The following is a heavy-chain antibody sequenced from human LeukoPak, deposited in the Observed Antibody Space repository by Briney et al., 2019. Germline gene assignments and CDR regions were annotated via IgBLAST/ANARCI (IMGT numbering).Heavy chain of an antibody. CDR3: ARDYYDSSGYYPNFDY. CDR1: GFTFSDYY. CDR2: ISSSGSTI. D-gene: IGHD3-22*01. J-gene: IGHJ4*02. V-gene: IGHV3-11*04. Sequence: GGSLRLSCAASGFTFSDYYMSWIRQAPGKGLEWVSYISSSGSTIYYADSVKGRFTISRDNAKNSLYLQMNSLRAEDTAVYYCARDYYDSSGYYPNFDYWGQGTLVTVSS.